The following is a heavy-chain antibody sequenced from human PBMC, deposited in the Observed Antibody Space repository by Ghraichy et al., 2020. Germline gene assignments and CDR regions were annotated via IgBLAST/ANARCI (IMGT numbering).Heavy chain of an antibody. CDR2: IIPILGIA. Sequence: SVKVSCKASGGTFSSYAISWVRQAPGQGLEWMGRIIPILGIANYAQKFQGRVTITADKSTSTAYMELSSLRSEDTAVYYCHQSGMYSSGWPSGMDVWGQGTTVTVSS. V-gene: IGHV1-69*04. CDR1: GGTFSSYA. CDR3: HQSGMYSSGWPSGMDV. D-gene: IGHD6-19*01. J-gene: IGHJ6*02.